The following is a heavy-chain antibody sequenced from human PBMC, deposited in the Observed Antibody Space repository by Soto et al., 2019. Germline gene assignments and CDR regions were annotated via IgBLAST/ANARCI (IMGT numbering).Heavy chain of an antibody. J-gene: IGHJ4*02. CDR2: ISAYNGKT. CDR3: AKEGYDNSGSHSFDY. Sequence: QVQLVQSGAEVKKPGASVRVSCKASGYTFSRYGINWVRQAPGQGLEWMGWISAYNGKTYYAQKLQARVTMTTDTSTSTAYMEVRSLRSDDTAVYYCAKEGYDNSGSHSFDYWGQGTLVTVSS. V-gene: IGHV1-18*01. D-gene: IGHD3-22*01. CDR1: GYTFSRYG.